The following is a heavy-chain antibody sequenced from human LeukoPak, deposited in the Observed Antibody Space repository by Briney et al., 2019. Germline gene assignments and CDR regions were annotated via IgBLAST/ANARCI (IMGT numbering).Heavy chain of an antibody. J-gene: IGHJ4*02. CDR3: ASALEVGALDY. V-gene: IGHV3-7*01. Sequence: GGSLRLSCAASGFTFSSYWMSWVRQAPGKGLEWVANIKQDGSEKYYVDSVKGRFTISRDNAKNSLYLQMNSLRAEDTAVYYCASALEVGALDYWGQGTLVTVSS. CDR1: GFTFSSYW. D-gene: IGHD1-26*01. CDR2: IKQDGSEK.